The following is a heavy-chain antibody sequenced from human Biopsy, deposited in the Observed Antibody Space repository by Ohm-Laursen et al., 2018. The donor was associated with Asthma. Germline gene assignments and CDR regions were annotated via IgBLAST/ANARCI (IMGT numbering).Heavy chain of an antibody. CDR1: GGSVSSDKYY. CDR2: IFYSGAT. V-gene: IGHV4-61*01. CDR3: ARGTIVAGIDY. Sequence: SGTLSLTCSVSGGSVSSDKYYWSWIRQPPGKGLEWIAYIFYSGATNYNPALKSRVAQSIDTSKSQFSLRLNSLSAADTAVYYCARGTIVAGIDYWGRGTLVTVSS. J-gene: IGHJ4*02. D-gene: IGHD5-12*01.